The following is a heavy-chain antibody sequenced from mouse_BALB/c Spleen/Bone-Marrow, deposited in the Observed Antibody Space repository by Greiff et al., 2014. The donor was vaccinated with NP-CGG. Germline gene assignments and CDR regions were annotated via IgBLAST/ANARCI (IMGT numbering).Heavy chain of an antibody. Sequence: QVQLQQPGAELVKPGASVKLSCKTSGYTFTSYWIQWVKQRPGQGLGWIGEIFPGTGTTYYSEKFKDKATLTIDTSSSTAYMQLSSLTSEDSAVYFCARKGISTVIATAYYFDYWGQGSTLTVSS. CDR3: ARKGISTVIATAYYFDY. D-gene: IGHD2-4*01. CDR2: IFPGTGTT. J-gene: IGHJ2*01. CDR1: GYTFTSYW. V-gene: IGHV1S132*01.